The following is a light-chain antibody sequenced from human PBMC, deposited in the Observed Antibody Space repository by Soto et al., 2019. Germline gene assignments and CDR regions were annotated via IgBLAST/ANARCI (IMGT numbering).Light chain of an antibody. V-gene: IGLV1-47*02. CDR3: STWDDSLSGPV. CDR2: NNN. J-gene: IGLJ3*02. Sequence: SVLTQPPSASGTPGQSVTISCSGSRPHFRSNFVYWYQQLPGTAPRLLIYNNNQRPSGVPGRFSGSKFGTSASLAISGLRSEDDADYYCSTWDDSLSGPVFGGGTKLTVL. CDR1: RPHFRSNF.